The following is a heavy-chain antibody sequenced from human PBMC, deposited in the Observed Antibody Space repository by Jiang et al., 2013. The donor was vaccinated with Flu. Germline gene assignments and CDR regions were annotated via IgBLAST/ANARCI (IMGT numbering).Heavy chain of an antibody. D-gene: IGHD6-13*01. CDR3: ARSSSSSWYLGEDY. CDR1: GDSVSSNSAA. Sequence: QTLSLTCAISGDSVSSNSAAWNWIRQSPSRGLEWLGRTYYRSKWYNDYAVSVKSRITINPDTSKNQFSLQLNSVTPEDTAVYYCARSSSSSWYLGEDYWGQGTLVTVSS. J-gene: IGHJ4*02. CDR2: TYYRSKWYN. V-gene: IGHV6-1*01.